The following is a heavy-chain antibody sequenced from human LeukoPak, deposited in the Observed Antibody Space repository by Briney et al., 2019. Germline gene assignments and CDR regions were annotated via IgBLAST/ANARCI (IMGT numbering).Heavy chain of an antibody. Sequence: GGSLRLSCAASGFTFSSYAMSWVRQAPGKGLEWVSAISGSGGSTYYADSVKGRFTISRDNSKNTLYLQMNSLRAEDTAVYYCAKGLIAARPRPLYYYYYYGMDVWGQGTTVTVSS. CDR3: AKGLIAARPRPLYYYYYYGMDV. V-gene: IGHV3-23*01. D-gene: IGHD6-6*01. CDR2: ISGSGGST. J-gene: IGHJ6*02. CDR1: GFTFSSYA.